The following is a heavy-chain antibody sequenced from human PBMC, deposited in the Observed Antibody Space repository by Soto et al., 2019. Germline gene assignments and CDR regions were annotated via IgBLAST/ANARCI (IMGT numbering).Heavy chain of an antibody. J-gene: IGHJ6*03. CDR1: GYSFTSYW. D-gene: IGHD6-6*01. CDR2: IYPGDSDT. V-gene: IGHV5-51*01. Sequence: GESLKISCKGSGYSFTSYWIGWVRQMPGKGLEWMGIIYPGDSDTRYSPSFQGQVTISADKSISTAYLQWSSLKASDTAMYYCARHLAARGYYYYYYMDVWGKGTTVTVSS. CDR3: ARHLAARGYYYYYYMDV.